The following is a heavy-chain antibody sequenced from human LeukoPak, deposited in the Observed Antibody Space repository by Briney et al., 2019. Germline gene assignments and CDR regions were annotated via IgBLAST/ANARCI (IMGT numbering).Heavy chain of an antibody. CDR2: ISWNSGSI. Sequence: GRSLRLSCAASGFTFDDYAMHWVRQAPGKGLEWVSGISWNSGSIGYADSVKGRFTISRDNAKNSLYLQMNSLRAEDTAVYYCARGRDGYSDAFDIWGQGTMVTVSS. J-gene: IGHJ3*02. CDR1: GFTFDDYA. D-gene: IGHD5-24*01. V-gene: IGHV3-9*01. CDR3: ARGRDGYSDAFDI.